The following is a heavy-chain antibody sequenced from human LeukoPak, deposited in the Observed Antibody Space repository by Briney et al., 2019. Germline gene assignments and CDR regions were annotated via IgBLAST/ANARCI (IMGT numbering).Heavy chain of an antibody. J-gene: IGHJ5*02. CDR2: IIPILDIT. Sequence: ASVKVSCKASGDTFSSYGISWVRQAPGQGPEWMGRIIPILDITNYARKFQGRVTITADESTSTAYMELSSLRSEDTAVYYCASQGGGIVVVPAAIKGNWFDPWGQGTLVTVSS. D-gene: IGHD2-2*02. CDR3: ASQGGGIVVVPAAIKGNWFDP. CDR1: GDTFSSYG. V-gene: IGHV1-69*04.